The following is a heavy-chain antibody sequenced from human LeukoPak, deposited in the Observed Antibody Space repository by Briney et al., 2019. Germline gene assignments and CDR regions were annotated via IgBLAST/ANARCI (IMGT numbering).Heavy chain of an antibody. CDR1: GGSFSGYY. J-gene: IGHJ4*02. CDR2: INHSGST. D-gene: IGHD6-19*01. Sequence: SETLSLTCAVYGGSFSGYYWSWIRQPPGKGLEWIGEINHSGSTNYNPSLKSRVTIPVDTSKNQFSLKLSSVTAADTAVYYCARVAVAGTDYFDYWGQGTLVTVSS. CDR3: ARVAVAGTDYFDY. V-gene: IGHV4-34*01.